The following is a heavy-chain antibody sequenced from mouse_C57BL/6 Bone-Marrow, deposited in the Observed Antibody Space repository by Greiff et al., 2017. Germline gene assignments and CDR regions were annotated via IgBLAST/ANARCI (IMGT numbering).Heavy chain of an antibody. Sequence: VQLKESGPGLAKPSQTLSLTCSVTGYSITSYYWNWIRKFPGNKLEYMGYISYSGSTYYNPSRKSRISITRDTSKNQYYLQLNSVTTEDTATYYCARGGSWFAYWGQGTLVTVSA. V-gene: IGHV3-8*01. CDR2: ISYSGST. J-gene: IGHJ3*01. CDR3: ARGGSWFAY. CDR1: GYSITSYY.